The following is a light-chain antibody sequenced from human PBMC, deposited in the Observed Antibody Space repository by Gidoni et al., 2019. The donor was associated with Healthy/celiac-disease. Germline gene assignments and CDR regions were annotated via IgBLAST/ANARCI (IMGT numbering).Light chain of an antibody. Sequence: DIQMTQSPSSLSAAVGDRVTITCRASHSISSYLNWYQQKPGNAPTLLIYAESSLQSGVPSRCSGSGSGTDFTISSSSLQPEEFATYYWQKSYSTPRTFGQXTKVEIK. CDR1: HSISSY. CDR2: AES. J-gene: IGKJ1*01. V-gene: IGKV1-39*01. CDR3: QKSYSTPRT.